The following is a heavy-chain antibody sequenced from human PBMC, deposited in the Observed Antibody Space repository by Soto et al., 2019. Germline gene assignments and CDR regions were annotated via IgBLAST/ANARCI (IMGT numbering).Heavy chain of an antibody. CDR1: GYTFITIG. Sequence: QVQLVQSGAEVKKPGASVKVSCKASGYTFITIGISWVRQAPGQGLEWMGWISPHKGNTNYAQNFQGRVTMTTDTSTSTAYMELRSLRSDDTAVYYCVRDLDASGRYYTDYWGQGTLVTVSS. CDR2: ISPHKGNT. V-gene: IGHV1-18*01. D-gene: IGHD3-10*01. CDR3: VRDLDASGRYYTDY. J-gene: IGHJ4*02.